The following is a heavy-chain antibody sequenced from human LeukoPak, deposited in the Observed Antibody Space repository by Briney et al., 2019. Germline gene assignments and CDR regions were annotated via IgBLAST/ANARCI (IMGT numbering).Heavy chain of an antibody. CDR1: GGSFSGYY. CDR3: ARGISYDSSGYSDEFDY. J-gene: IGHJ4*02. CDR2: INHSGSI. Sequence: SETLSLTCAVYGGSFSGYYWSWIRQPPGKGLEWIGEINHSGSINYNPSLKSRVTISVDTSKNQFSLKLSSVTAADTAVYYCARGISYDSSGYSDEFDYWGQRTLVTVSS. D-gene: IGHD3-22*01. V-gene: IGHV4-34*01.